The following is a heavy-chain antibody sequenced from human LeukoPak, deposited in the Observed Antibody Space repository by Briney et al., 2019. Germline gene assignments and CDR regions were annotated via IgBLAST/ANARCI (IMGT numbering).Heavy chain of an antibody. CDR2: INTNTGNP. V-gene: IGHV7-4-1*02. CDR1: GYTFTSYA. Sequence: GASVKVSCKASGYTFTSYAMNWVRQAPGQGLEWVGWINTNTGNPTYAQGFTGRFVFSLDTSVSTAYLQISSLKAEDTAVYYCARSPSPDGSDEYYYYYMDVWGKGTTVTVSS. J-gene: IGHJ6*03. D-gene: IGHD3-10*01. CDR3: ARSPSPDGSDEYYYYYMDV.